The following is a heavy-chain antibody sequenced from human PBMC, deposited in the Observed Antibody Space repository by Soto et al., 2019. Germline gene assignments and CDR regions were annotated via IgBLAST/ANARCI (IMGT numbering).Heavy chain of an antibody. J-gene: IGHJ6*02. Sequence: EVQLVETGGGLIQPGGSLRLSCAASGFTVSSHYMSWVRQAPGKGLEWVSVIYSGGSTYYADSVKGRFTISRDNSKNTLYLQMNSLRAEDTAVYYCARDRVGASNQYYYYGMDVWGQGTTVTVSS. CDR3: ARDRVGASNQYYYYGMDV. CDR1: GFTVSSHY. CDR2: IYSGGST. D-gene: IGHD1-26*01. V-gene: IGHV3-53*02.